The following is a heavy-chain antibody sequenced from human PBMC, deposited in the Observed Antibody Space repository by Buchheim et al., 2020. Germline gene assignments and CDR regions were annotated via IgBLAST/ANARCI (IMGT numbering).Heavy chain of an antibody. CDR3: AREEAAADIYYYYGMDV. Sequence: QVQLVQSGAEVKKPGASVKVSCKASGYTFTSYYMHWVRQAPGQGLEWMGIINTSGGSTSYAQKFQGRVTMTRDKSTRTVYMELSSLRSEDTAVYYCAREEAAADIYYYYGMDVWGQGTT. D-gene: IGHD6-13*01. V-gene: IGHV1-46*03. CDR2: INTSGGST. J-gene: IGHJ6*02. CDR1: GYTFTSYY.